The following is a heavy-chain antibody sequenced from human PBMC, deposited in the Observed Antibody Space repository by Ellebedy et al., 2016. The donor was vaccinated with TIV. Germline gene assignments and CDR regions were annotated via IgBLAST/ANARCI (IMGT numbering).Heavy chain of an antibody. CDR1: GFRFSDYW. CDR3: ARLPRIAVAGTTFDY. Sequence: GESLKISCAGSGFRFSDYWMSWVRQAPGKGLEWVANIKHDGTEKYYVDSVKVRFIISRDNAKQLLFLQMNSLRVEDTAVYYCARLPRIAVAGTTFDYWGQGSLVTVSS. CDR2: IKHDGTEK. J-gene: IGHJ4*02. D-gene: IGHD6-19*01. V-gene: IGHV3-7*01.